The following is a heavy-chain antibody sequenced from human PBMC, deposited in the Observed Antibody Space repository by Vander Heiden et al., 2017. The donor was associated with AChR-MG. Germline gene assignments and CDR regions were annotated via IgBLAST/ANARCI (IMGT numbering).Heavy chain of an antibody. Sequence: QVQLVQSGAEVKKPGASVKVSCKASGYTFTSYGISWVRQAPGQGLEWMGWISAYNGNTNYAQKLQGRVTMTTDTSTSTAYMELRSLRSDDTAVYYCARSGYQLLFLRSGGNYYYGMDVWGQGTTVTVSS. CDR3: ARSGYQLLFLRSGGNYYYGMDV. CDR1: GYTFTSYG. J-gene: IGHJ6*02. V-gene: IGHV1-18*01. D-gene: IGHD2-2*01. CDR2: ISAYNGNT.